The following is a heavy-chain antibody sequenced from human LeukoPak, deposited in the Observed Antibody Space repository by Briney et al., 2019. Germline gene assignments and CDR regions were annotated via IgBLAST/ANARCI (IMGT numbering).Heavy chain of an antibody. Sequence: GGSLRLSCAASGFSFSSYVMHWVRQAPGKGLEYVSAISSNGGETYYADSVKGRFTISRDNSKNTLYLQMNSLRAEDTAVYYCARDKLSSRDGYATLDYWGQGTLVTVSS. CDR3: ARDKLSSRDGYATLDY. D-gene: IGHD5-24*01. CDR2: ISSNGGET. V-gene: IGHV3-64*02. CDR1: GFSFSSYV. J-gene: IGHJ4*02.